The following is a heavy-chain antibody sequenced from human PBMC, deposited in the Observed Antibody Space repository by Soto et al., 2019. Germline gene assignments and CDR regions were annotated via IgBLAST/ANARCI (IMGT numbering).Heavy chain of an antibody. CDR2: IYWDDDK. CDR3: AHRRIGDRFDY. CDR1: GFSLSTSGVG. V-gene: IGHV2-5*02. D-gene: IGHD4-17*01. Sequence: QIPLKESGPTLVKPTQTLTLTCTFSGFSLSTSGVGVVWIRQTPGKALEWLALIYWDDDKRYSPSLKRRLTITKDTSKNQVVLTMTNMDPVDTAASYWAHRRIGDRFDYWGQGTLVTFSS. J-gene: IGHJ4*02.